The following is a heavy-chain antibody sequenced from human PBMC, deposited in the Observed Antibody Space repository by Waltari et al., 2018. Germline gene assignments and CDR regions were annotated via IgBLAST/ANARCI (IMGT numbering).Heavy chain of an antibody. V-gene: IGHV4-34*01. CDR1: GGSFSGYY. J-gene: IGHJ4*02. D-gene: IGHD6-19*01. CDR3: ARSRENPVAGTSPSGLDY. CDR2: INHSGST. Sequence: QVQLQQWGAGLLKPSETLSLTCAVYGGSFSGYYWSWIRQPPGKGLEWIGEINHSGSTNYNPSLKSRVTISVDTSKNQFSLKLSSVTAADTAVYYCARSRENPVAGTSPSGLDYWGQGTLVTVSS.